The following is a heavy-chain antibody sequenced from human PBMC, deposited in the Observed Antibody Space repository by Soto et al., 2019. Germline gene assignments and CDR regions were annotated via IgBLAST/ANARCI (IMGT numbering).Heavy chain of an antibody. V-gene: IGHV3-30*03. CDR2: VSYDASNE. J-gene: IGHJ4*02. Sequence: PGGSLRLSCAASGFTFSSYGMHWVRQAPGKGLEWVAVVSYDASNEFYADSVRGRFSISRDNSNNTLYLQMNSLRAEDTAVYYCARGSGSYHYWGQGTLVTVSS. D-gene: IGHD3-10*01. CDR1: GFTFSSYG. CDR3: ARGSGSYHY.